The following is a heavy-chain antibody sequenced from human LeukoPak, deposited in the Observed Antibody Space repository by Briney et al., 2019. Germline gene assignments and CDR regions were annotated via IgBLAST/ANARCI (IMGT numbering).Heavy chain of an antibody. V-gene: IGHV1-2*02. CDR3: ARVEYCTKGVCINFDL. CDR2: INPYTGGT. CDR1: GHTFTGPY. J-gene: IGHJ4*02. Sequence: ASVKVSCKASGHTFTGPYIHWMRQAPGQGLEWMGWINPYTGGTKYAQKFQGRVTVTRDTSTNTAYMELSGLRPDDTAAYYCARVEYCTKGVCINFDLWGQGTLVTVSS. D-gene: IGHD2-8*01.